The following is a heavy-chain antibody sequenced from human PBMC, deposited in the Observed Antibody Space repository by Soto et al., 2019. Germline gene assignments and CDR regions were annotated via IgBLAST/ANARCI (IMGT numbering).Heavy chain of an antibody. CDR3: ARTLDFWSGLWYYYYYGMDV. CDR2: ISAYNGNT. V-gene: IGHV1-18*01. CDR1: GYTFTSYG. Sequence: ASVKVSCKASGYTFTSYGISWVRQAPGQGLEWMGWISAYNGNTNYARKLQGRVTMTTDTSTSTAYMELRSLRSDDTAVHYCARTLDFWSGLWYYYYYGMDVWGQGTTVTVSS. J-gene: IGHJ6*02. D-gene: IGHD3-3*01.